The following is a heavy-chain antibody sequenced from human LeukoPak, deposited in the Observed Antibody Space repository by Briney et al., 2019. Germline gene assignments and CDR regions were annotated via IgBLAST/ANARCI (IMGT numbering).Heavy chain of an antibody. D-gene: IGHD1/OR15-1a*01. J-gene: IGHJ4*02. V-gene: IGHV3-74*01. Sequence: GGSLRLSCAASGFTFSSYWMHWVRQDPGKGLVWVSRINGDGSSTTYADSVRGRFTISRDNARNTLYLQMNSLRAEDTALYYCRTYRWADSFENWGRGTLVTVSS. CDR1: GFTFSSYW. CDR3: RTYRWADSFEN. CDR2: INGDGSST.